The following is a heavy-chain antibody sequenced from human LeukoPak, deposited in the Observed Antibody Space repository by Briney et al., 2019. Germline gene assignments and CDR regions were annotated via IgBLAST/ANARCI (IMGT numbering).Heavy chain of an antibody. V-gene: IGHV1-8*01. J-gene: IGHJ5*02. CDR1: GYTFTSYD. Sequence: ASLKVSCKASGYTFTSYDINWVRQATGQGLEWMGWMNPNSGNTGYAQKFQGRVTMTRNTSISTAYMELRRLRSEDTAVYYCARGRGRRFLGFDPWGEGTLVTVSS. D-gene: IGHD2/OR15-2a*01. CDR3: ARGRGRRFLGFDP. CDR2: MNPNSGNT.